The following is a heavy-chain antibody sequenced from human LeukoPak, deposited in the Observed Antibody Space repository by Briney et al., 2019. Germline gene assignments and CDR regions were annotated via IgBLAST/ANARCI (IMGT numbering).Heavy chain of an antibody. CDR2: IHHSGSS. Sequence: SETLSLTCTVSGDSISSGYYWGWIRQPPGRGLEWIGSIHHSGSSYYIPSLKSRVTISVDTSKNQFSLKLSSVTAADTAVHYCARYYDGSGSPRFDPWGQGTLVTVSS. V-gene: IGHV4-38-2*02. CDR3: ARYYDGSGSPRFDP. CDR1: GDSISSGYY. J-gene: IGHJ5*02. D-gene: IGHD3-22*01.